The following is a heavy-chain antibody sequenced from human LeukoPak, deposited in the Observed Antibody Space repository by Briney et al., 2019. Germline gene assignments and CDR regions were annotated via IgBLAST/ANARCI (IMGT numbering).Heavy chain of an antibody. Sequence: GGSLRLSCAASGFTFSIYGMHWVRQAPGKGLEWVALISYDGSNKYYADSVKGRFNISRDNSKNSLYLQMNSLRAEDTAMYYCARFPGTYQYFYYYMDVWGKGTTVTVSS. CDR3: ARFPGTYQYFYYYMDV. V-gene: IGHV3-30*03. CDR1: GFTFSIYG. J-gene: IGHJ6*03. CDR2: ISYDGSNK. D-gene: IGHD1-26*01.